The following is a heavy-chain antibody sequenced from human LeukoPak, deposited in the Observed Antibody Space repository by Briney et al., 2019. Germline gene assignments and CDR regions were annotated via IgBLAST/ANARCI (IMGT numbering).Heavy chain of an antibody. D-gene: IGHD3-3*01. V-gene: IGHV3-23*01. J-gene: IGHJ6*02. CDR1: GFTFSSYA. Sequence: GGSLRLSCAASGFTFSSYAMSWVRQAPGKGLEWVSAISGSGGSTYYADSVKGRFTISRDNSKNTLYLQMNSLRAEDTAVYYCAKVRPVTIFGVVTPRWYYYGMDVWGQGTTVTVSS. CDR2: ISGSGGST. CDR3: AKVRPVTIFGVVTPRWYYYGMDV.